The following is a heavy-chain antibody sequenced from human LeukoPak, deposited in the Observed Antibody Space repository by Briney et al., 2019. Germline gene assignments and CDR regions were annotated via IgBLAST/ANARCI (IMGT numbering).Heavy chain of an antibody. Sequence: PGGSLRLSCAASGFTFSSYEMNWVRQAPGKGLEWVSYISSSGSTIYYADSVKGRFTISRDNAKNSLYLQMNSLGAEDTAVYFCARETYFYDTDYYYVKYFDSWGQGTLVTVSS. CDR1: GFTFSSYE. D-gene: IGHD3-22*01. CDR3: ARETYFYDTDYYYVKYFDS. V-gene: IGHV3-48*03. CDR2: ISSSGSTI. J-gene: IGHJ4*02.